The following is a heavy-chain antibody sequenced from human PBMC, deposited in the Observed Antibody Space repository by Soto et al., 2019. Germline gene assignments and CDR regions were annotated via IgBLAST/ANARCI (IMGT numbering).Heavy chain of an antibody. CDR2: FDPEDGET. D-gene: IGHD3-3*01. CDR3: ATDDDFWSGHNDFDY. V-gene: IGHV1-24*01. CDR1: GYTLTELS. Sequence: ASVKVSCKVSGYTLTELSMHWVRQAPGKGLEWMGGFDPEDGETIYAQKFQGRVTMTEDTSTDTAYMELSSLRSEDTAVYYCATDDDFWSGHNDFDYWGQGTLVTVSS. J-gene: IGHJ4*02.